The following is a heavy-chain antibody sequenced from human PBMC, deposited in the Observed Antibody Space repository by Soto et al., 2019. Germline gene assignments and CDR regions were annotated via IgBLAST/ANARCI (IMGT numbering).Heavy chain of an antibody. D-gene: IGHD3-22*01. CDR2: INAGNGNT. Sequence: ASGKVSCKASGSTFTSYAMHWVRQAPGQRLEWMGWINAGNGNTKYSQKFQGRVTITRDTSASTAYMELSSLRSEDTAVYYCARVYYYDSSGLDYWGQGTLVTVS. CDR3: ARVYYYDSSGLDY. J-gene: IGHJ4*02. V-gene: IGHV1-3*01. CDR1: GSTFTSYA.